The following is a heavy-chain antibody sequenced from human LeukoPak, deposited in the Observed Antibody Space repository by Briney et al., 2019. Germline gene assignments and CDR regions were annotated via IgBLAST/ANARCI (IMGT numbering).Heavy chain of an antibody. CDR1: GGSISSHY. CDR2: IYYSGST. CDR3: ASLLTLYSYRYCSGGSCPSDY. J-gene: IGHJ4*02. Sequence: SETLSLTCIVSGGSISSHYWSWIRQPPGKGLEWIGYIYYSGSTNYNPSLKSRVTISVDTSKNQFSLKLSSVTAADTAVYYCASLLTLYSYRYCSGGSCPSDYWGQGTLVTVSS. D-gene: IGHD2-15*01. V-gene: IGHV4-59*08.